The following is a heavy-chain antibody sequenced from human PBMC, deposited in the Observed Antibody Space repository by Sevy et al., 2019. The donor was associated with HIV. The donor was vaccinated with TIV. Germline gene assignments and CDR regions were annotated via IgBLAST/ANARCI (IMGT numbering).Heavy chain of an antibody. V-gene: IGHV3-53*01. CDR3: TREDIVLGEDNYYGMDV. CDR2: IYSDGRT. CDR1: GFSVSSNY. J-gene: IGHJ6*02. D-gene: IGHD2-15*01. Sequence: GGSLRLSCVVSGFSVSSNYMSWVRQAPGKGLEWVSNIYSDGRTYYADSVRGRFTISRDTSKNTAYLEMKSLRAEDTAVYYCTREDIVLGEDNYYGMDVWGQGTTVTVSS.